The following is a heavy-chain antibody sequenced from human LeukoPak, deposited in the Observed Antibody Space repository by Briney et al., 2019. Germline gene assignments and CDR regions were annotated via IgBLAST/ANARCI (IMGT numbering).Heavy chain of an antibody. Sequence: GASVKVCCKASGYTFTSYGISWVRQAPGQGLEWMGWISAYNGNTNYAQKLQGRVTMTTDTSTSTAYMELRSLRSDDTAVYYCARATYFWSGYNNYYYYMDVWGKGTTVTVSS. CDR3: ARATYFWSGYNNYYYYMDV. J-gene: IGHJ6*03. CDR1: GYTFTSYG. V-gene: IGHV1-18*01. CDR2: ISAYNGNT. D-gene: IGHD3-3*01.